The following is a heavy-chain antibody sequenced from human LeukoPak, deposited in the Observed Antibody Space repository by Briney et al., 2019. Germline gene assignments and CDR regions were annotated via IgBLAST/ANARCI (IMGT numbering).Heavy chain of an antibody. CDR3: AKDYYYDSSGYYYGDAFDI. D-gene: IGHD3-22*01. CDR2: ISGSGGTT. Sequence: GGSLRLSCAASGFTFSAYAMAWVRQAPGKGLEWVSTISGSGGTTYSADSVKGRFTISRDNTKNNQYLQVNSLRAGDTAVYYSAKDYYYDSSGYYYGDAFDIWGQGTMVTVSS. CDR1: GFTFSAYA. J-gene: IGHJ3*02. V-gene: IGHV3-23*01.